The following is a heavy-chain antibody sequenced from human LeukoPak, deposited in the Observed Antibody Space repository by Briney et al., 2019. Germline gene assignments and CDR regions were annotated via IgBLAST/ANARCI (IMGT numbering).Heavy chain of an antibody. D-gene: IGHD1-26*01. Sequence: GRSLRLSCAASGFTFSSYGMHWVRQAPGKGLEWVAVISYDGSNKYYADSVKGRFTISRDNSKNTLYLQMNSLRAEDTAVYYCAKREEGWELPYYNNNWFDPWGQGTLVTVSS. CDR2: ISYDGSNK. J-gene: IGHJ5*02. CDR3: AKREEGWELPYYNNNWFDP. CDR1: GFTFSSYG. V-gene: IGHV3-30*18.